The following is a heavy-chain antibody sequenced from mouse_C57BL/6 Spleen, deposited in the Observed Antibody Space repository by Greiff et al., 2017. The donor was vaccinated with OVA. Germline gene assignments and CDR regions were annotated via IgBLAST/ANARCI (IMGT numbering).Heavy chain of an antibody. D-gene: IGHD1-1*01. Sequence: QVQLKQSGAELARPGASVKLSCKASGYTFTSYGISWVKQRTGQGLEWIGEIYPRSGNTYYNEKFKDKATLTADKSSSTAYMELRSLTSEDSAVYFCANYYGSSYDYAMDYWGQGTSVTVSS. V-gene: IGHV1-81*01. CDR1: GYTFTSYG. CDR3: ANYYGSSYDYAMDY. CDR2: IYPRSGNT. J-gene: IGHJ4*01.